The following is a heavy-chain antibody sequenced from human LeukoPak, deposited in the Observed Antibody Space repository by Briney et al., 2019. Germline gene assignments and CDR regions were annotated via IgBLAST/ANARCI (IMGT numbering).Heavy chain of an antibody. CDR2: ISSSSSYI. D-gene: IGHD3-22*01. CDR1: GFTFSSYS. V-gene: IGHV3-21*01. J-gene: IGHJ4*02. Sequence: GGSLRLSCAASGFTFSSYSMNWVRQAPGRGLEWVSSISSSSSYIYYADSVKGRFTISRDNAKNSLYLQMNSLRAEETAVDYCAKEPSNFYDSSGYDYWGQGTLVTVSS. CDR3: AKEPSNFYDSSGYDY.